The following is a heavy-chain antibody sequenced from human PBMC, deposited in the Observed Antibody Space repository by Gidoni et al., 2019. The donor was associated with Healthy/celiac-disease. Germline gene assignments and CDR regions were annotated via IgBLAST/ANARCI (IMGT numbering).Heavy chain of an antibody. CDR3: AKGWESSGPHDAFDI. CDR1: GFPVSSYG. Sequence: EVQLLESGGGLLQPGGSLRLSCAASGFPVSSYGMSWVRQAPGKGLEWVSAISGSGGSTYYAESVKGRFTISRDNSKNTLYLQMNSLRAEDTAVYYCAKGWESSGPHDAFDIWGQGTMVTVSS. CDR2: ISGSGGST. J-gene: IGHJ3*02. V-gene: IGHV3-23*01. D-gene: IGHD3-22*01.